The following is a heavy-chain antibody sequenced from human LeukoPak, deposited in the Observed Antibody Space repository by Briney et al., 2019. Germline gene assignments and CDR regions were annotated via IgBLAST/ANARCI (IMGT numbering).Heavy chain of an antibody. V-gene: IGHV3-30*18. Sequence: GGSLRLSCAASGFTFSSYGMHWVRQAPGKGLEWVAVISYDGSNKYYADSVKGRFTISRDNSKNTLYPQMNSLRAEDTAVYYCAKGEQWLYLSGYWGQGTLVTVSS. CDR3: AKGEQWLYLSGY. J-gene: IGHJ4*02. CDR2: ISYDGSNK. D-gene: IGHD6-19*01. CDR1: GFTFSSYG.